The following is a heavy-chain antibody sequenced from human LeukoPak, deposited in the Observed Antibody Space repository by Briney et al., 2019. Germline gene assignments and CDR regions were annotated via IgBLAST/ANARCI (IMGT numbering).Heavy chain of an antibody. D-gene: IGHD3-3*01. CDR1: GFSLSDARVS. Sequence: ESGPTLVNPTETLTLTCTVSGFSLSDARVSVAWIRQPPGKALEWLAHIFSNDGKSFSTSLKSRLTISKDTSKSQVVLIMTNMGPADTATYYCARAYNFWGDYAFDAWGQGTLVTVSS. CDR3: ARAYNFWGDYAFDA. CDR2: IFSNDGK. J-gene: IGHJ5*01. V-gene: IGHV2-26*01.